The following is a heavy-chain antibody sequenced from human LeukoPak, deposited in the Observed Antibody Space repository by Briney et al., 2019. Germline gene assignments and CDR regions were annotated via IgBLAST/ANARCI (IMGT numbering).Heavy chain of an antibody. Sequence: SETLSLTCTVPSGSIRSYYWSWIRQPPGEGLEWIGYINFSGSTNYNPSLKSRVTISADTSKDQFSLKLTSVTAADTAVYYCARASGALYYGMDVWGQGTTVTVSS. CDR3: ARASGALYYGMDV. CDR2: INFSGST. CDR1: SGSIRSYY. J-gene: IGHJ6*02. V-gene: IGHV4-59*01. D-gene: IGHD3-10*01.